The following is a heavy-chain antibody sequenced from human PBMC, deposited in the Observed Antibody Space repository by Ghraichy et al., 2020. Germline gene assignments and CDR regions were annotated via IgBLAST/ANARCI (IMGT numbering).Heavy chain of an antibody. J-gene: IGHJ6*02. D-gene: IGHD6-13*01. CDR2: ISGSGGST. Sequence: GESLNISCAASGFTFSSYAMSWVRQAPGKGLEWVSAISGSGGSTYYADSVKGRFTISRDNSKNTLYLQMNSLRAEDTAVYYCAKVTAALGPYYYYGMDVWGQGTTVTVSS. CDR3: AKVTAALGPYYYYGMDV. CDR1: GFTFSSYA. V-gene: IGHV3-23*01.